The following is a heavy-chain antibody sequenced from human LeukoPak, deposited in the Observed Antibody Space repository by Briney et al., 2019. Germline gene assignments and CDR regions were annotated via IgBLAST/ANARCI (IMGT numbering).Heavy chain of an antibody. D-gene: IGHD2-21*02. CDR1: GGTFSSYT. Sequence: SVKVSCKASGGTFSSYTITWVRQAPGQGLEWMGGIIPIFGTANYAQKFQGRVTITADESTSTVYMELSSLRSEDTAVYYCARVNCGGDCYSDRGAFDIWGQGTMVTVSS. J-gene: IGHJ3*02. CDR2: IIPIFGTA. V-gene: IGHV1-69*13. CDR3: ARVNCGGDCYSDRGAFDI.